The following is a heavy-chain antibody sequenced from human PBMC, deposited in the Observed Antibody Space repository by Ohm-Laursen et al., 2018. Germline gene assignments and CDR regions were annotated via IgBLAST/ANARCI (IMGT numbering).Heavy chain of an antibody. CDR2: ISSSTSTI. V-gene: IGHV3-48*01. D-gene: IGHD4-17*01. J-gene: IGHJ4*02. CDR1: PLSFSGDS. CDR3: ARDWDYALDY. Sequence: SLRLSCAASPLSFSGDSMNWVRQAPGKGLEWVSYISSSTSTIFYADSVKGRFTISRDNAKNSLYLQMNSLRAEDTAVYYCARDWDYALDYWGQGTLVTVSS.